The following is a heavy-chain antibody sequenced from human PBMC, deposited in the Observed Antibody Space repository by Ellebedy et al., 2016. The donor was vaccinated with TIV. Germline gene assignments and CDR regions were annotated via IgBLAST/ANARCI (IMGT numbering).Heavy chain of an antibody. V-gene: IGHV3-33*08. J-gene: IGHJ6*02. CDR1: GFTFSSYG. CDR2: IWYDGSNK. Sequence: PGGSLRLSCAASGFTFSSYGMHWVRQAPGKGLEWVAVIWYDGSNKYYADSVKGRFTISRDNSKNTLYRQMNSLRAEDTAVYYCARENGIAVAGPLQNYGMDVWGQGTTVTVSS. CDR3: ARENGIAVAGPLQNYGMDV. D-gene: IGHD6-19*01.